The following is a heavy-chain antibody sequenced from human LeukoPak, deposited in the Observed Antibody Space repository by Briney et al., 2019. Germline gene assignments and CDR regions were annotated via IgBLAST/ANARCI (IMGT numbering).Heavy chain of an antibody. CDR3: ARGVAVAYDY. CDR2: IYYSGST. V-gene: IGHV4-39*07. J-gene: IGHJ4*02. D-gene: IGHD6-19*01. Sequence: SETLSLTCTVSGGSISSSSYYWGWIRQPPGKGLEWIGSIYYSGSTNYNPSLKSRVTISVDTSKNQFSLKLSSVTAADTAVYYCARGVAVAYDYWGQGTLVTVSS. CDR1: GGSISSSSYY.